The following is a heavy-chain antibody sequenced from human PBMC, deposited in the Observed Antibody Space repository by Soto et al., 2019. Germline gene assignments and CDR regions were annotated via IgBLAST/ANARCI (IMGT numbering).Heavy chain of an antibody. CDR2: INHSGST. CDR3: ARGSPWSGYRHYYYYMDV. D-gene: IGHD3-3*01. V-gene: IGHV4-34*01. CDR1: GGSFSGYY. Sequence: QVQLQHWGAGLLRPSETLSLTCAVYGGSFSGYYWSWIRQPPGKGLEWIGEINHSGSTNYNPSLKSRVTISVDTSKNQFSLKLSSVTAADTAVYYCARGSPWSGYRHYYYYMDVWGKGTTVTVSS. J-gene: IGHJ6*03.